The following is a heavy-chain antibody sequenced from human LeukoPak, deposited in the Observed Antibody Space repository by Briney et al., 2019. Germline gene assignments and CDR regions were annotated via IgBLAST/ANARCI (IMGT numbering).Heavy chain of an antibody. Sequence: SETLSLTCTVSGGSISSSSYYWGWIRQPPGKGLEWIGSIYYSGSTYYNPSLKSRVTISVDTSKNQFSLKLSSVTAADTAVYYCARVLAESHGDYYYGMDVWGQGTTVTVSS. CDR2: IYYSGST. J-gene: IGHJ6*02. CDR1: GGSISSSSYY. CDR3: ARVLAESHGDYYYGMDV. D-gene: IGHD1-14*01. V-gene: IGHV4-39*01.